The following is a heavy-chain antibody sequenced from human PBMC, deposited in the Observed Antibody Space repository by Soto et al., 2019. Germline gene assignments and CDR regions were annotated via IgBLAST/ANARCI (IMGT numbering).Heavy chain of an antibody. V-gene: IGHV4-4*07. J-gene: IGHJ3*02. D-gene: IGHD5-18*01. CDR3: ARYPRGTYSHGAFDI. CDR2: IYTRGST. CDR1: GGSISSYY. Sequence: QVQLQESGPGLVKPSETLSLTCTVSGGSISSYYWSWIRQPAGKGLEWIGLIYTRGSTNYNPSLKSRVTMSVDTSKNQFSLKLSSVTAADTDVYYWARYPRGTYSHGAFDIWGQGTMVTVSS.